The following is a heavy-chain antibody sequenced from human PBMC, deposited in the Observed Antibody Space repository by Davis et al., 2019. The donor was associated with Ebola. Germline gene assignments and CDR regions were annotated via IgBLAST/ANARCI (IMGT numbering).Heavy chain of an antibody. D-gene: IGHD3-22*01. CDR3: ARPRLRDSSGYYGYYFDY. CDR1: GYTFTSYG. CDR2: ISAYNGNT. Sequence: AASVKVSCKASGYTFTSYGISWVRQAPGQGLEWMGWISAYNGNTNYAQKLQGRITMTTDTSTSTVYMELSSLRSEDTAVYYCARPRLRDSSGYYGYYFDYWGQGTLVTVSS. J-gene: IGHJ4*02. V-gene: IGHV1-18*01.